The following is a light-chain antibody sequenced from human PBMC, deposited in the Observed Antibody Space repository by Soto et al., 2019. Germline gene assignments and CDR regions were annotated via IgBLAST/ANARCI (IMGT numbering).Light chain of an antibody. CDR3: SSYAGSNNLV. J-gene: IGLJ2*01. V-gene: IGLV2-8*01. Sequence: QSALTQPPSASGSPGQSVTMTCTGTSSDIGGYDYVSWYQQHPGKAPKLMIYEVTKRPSGVPDRFSASTSGNTASLTVSGLQAEDEADYYCSSYAGSNNLVFGGGTKLTVL. CDR1: SSDIGGYDY. CDR2: EVT.